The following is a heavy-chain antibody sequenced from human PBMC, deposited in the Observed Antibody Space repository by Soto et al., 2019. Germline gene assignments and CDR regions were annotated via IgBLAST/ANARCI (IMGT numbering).Heavy chain of an antibody. D-gene: IGHD1-26*01. CDR2: ISSSSSYI. CDR3: ARDGVIVGATPDAFDI. V-gene: IGHV3-21*01. CDR1: GFTFSSYS. Sequence: GGSLRLSCAASGFTFSSYSMNWVRQAPGKGLEWVSSISSSSSYIYYADSVKGRFTISRDNAKNSLYLQMNSLRAEDTAVYYCARDGVIVGATPDAFDIWGQGTMVTVSS. J-gene: IGHJ3*02.